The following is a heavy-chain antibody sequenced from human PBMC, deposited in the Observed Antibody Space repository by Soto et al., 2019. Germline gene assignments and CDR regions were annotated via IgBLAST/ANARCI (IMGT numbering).Heavy chain of an antibody. V-gene: IGHV4-31*03. D-gene: IGHD3-10*01. J-gene: IGHJ1*01. CDR3: VRGVLS. CDR1: GGSISSGGYY. Sequence: QVQLQESGPGLVKASQTLSLTCNVSGGSISSGGYYWTWIRQHPGKGLEWIGNIHHSGSTFYNPSLKSRVSLSVHTSTNQYSLKLRSVTAADTAVYFCVRGVLSWGQGTRVTVSS. CDR2: IHHSGST.